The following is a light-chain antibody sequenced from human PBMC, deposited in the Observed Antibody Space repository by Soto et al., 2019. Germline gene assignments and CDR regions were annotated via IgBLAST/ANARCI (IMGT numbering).Light chain of an antibody. CDR1: HSLLHSNGYNH. Sequence: DIGGAQFPLWLPVTPGEAAASSCRSSHSLLHSNGYNHLDWYLQKPVQSPQPLIYLGSNRASGVPASFSRSGSGTAFTLKISRVEAADVGVYYWMQALQPPLTFGQGTKVDIK. V-gene: IGKV2-28*01. CDR2: LGS. CDR3: MQALQPPLT. J-gene: IGKJ1*01.